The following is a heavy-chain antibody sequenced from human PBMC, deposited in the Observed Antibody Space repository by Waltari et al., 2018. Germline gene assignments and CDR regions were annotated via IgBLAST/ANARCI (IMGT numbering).Heavy chain of an antibody. CDR3: ATGPRYDNYGWFDP. CDR1: GGSISSYY. V-gene: IGHV4-4*07. Sequence: QVQLQELGPGLVKPSETLSLTCNVSGGSISSYYWSWIRQPAGKGLEWIGRVYATGSTNSNPSLKSRVTMSLDTSKNLFSLKLSSVTAADTAVYYCATGPRYDNYGWFDPWGQGTLVTVSS. CDR2: VYATGST. D-gene: IGHD4-17*01. J-gene: IGHJ5*02.